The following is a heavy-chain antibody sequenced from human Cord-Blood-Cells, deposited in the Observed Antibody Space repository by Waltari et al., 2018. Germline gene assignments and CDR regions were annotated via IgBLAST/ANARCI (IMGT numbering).Heavy chain of an antibody. CDR3: AKDRYRYSYFDY. CDR2: ISYDVCNK. CDR1: GFTFSSYG. J-gene: IGHJ4*02. D-gene: IGHD1-26*01. Sequence: QVQLVESGGGVVQPGRSLRLSCAASGFTFSSYGMHWVRQAPGKGLEWLAVISYDVCNKYYADAVKGRFTISRDNSKNTLYLQMNSLRAEDTAVYYCAKDRYRYSYFDYWGQGTLVTVSS. V-gene: IGHV3-30*18.